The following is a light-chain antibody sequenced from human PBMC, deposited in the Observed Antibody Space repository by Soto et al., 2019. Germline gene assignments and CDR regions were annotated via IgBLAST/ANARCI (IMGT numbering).Light chain of an antibody. CDR2: STS. J-gene: IGKJ1*01. Sequence: EVVLTQFADTLSWSPGERATLSWRASQSLNSNCLVWYQQKPGQAPRLLISSTSHRATGIPDRFSGSGYGTEFTLTISSLQTDDFATYYCQQYNSYSRTFGQGTKVDIK. CDR3: QQYNSYSRT. V-gene: IGKV3-20*01. CDR1: QSLNSNC.